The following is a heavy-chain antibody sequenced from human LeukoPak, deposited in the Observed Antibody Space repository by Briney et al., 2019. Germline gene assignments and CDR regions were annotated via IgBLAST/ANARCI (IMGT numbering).Heavy chain of an antibody. D-gene: IGHD6-19*01. CDR1: GFTFTSSA. Sequence: GASVKVSCKASGFTFTSSAMQWVRQARGQRLEWIGWIVVGSGNTNYAQKFQERVTITRDMSTSTAYMELSSLRSEDTAVYYCAARSSYSSGWNFDYWGQGTLVTVSS. CDR2: IVVGSGNT. J-gene: IGHJ4*02. V-gene: IGHV1-58*02. CDR3: AARSSYSSGWNFDY.